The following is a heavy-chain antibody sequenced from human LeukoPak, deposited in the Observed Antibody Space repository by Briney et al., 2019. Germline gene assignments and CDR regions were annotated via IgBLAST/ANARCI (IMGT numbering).Heavy chain of an antibody. Sequence: GGSLRLSCAASGFTFRSYGMHWVRQAPGKGLEWVAVIWYDGSNTYYADSVKGRFTISRDNSKNTLYLQMNSLRAEDTAVYYCAREAVTRNYFDYWGQGTLVTVSS. CDR3: AREAVTRNYFDY. CDR2: IWYDGSNT. D-gene: IGHD4-17*01. J-gene: IGHJ4*02. V-gene: IGHV3-33*01. CDR1: GFTFRSYG.